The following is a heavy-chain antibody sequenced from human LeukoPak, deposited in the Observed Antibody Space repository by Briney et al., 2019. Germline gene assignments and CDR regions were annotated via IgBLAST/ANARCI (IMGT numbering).Heavy chain of an antibody. Sequence: SQTLSLTCTVSGGSISSGGYYWSWIRQHPGKGLEWIGYIYYSGSTYYNPSLKSRVTISVDTSKNQFSLKLSSVTAADTAVYYCASPGSVGATGDYFDYWGQGTLVTVSS. D-gene: IGHD1-26*01. CDR1: GGSISSGGYY. CDR2: IYYSGST. CDR3: ASPGSVGATGDYFDY. J-gene: IGHJ4*02. V-gene: IGHV4-31*03.